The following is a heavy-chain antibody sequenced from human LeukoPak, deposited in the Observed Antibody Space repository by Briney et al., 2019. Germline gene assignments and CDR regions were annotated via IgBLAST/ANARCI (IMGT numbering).Heavy chain of an antibody. Sequence: QTGGSLRLSCAASGFTFSSYAMHWVRQAPGKGLEWVAVISYDRSNKYYADSVRGRFTISRDNSKNTLYLQMNSLRAEDTAVYYCARDSTGSSPYDYWGQGTLVTVSS. D-gene: IGHD1-1*01. V-gene: IGHV3-30*04. CDR3: ARDSTGSSPYDY. CDR2: ISYDRSNK. CDR1: GFTFSSYA. J-gene: IGHJ4*02.